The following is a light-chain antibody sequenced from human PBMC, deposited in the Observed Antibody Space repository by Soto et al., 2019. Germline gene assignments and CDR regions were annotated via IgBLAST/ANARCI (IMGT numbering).Light chain of an antibody. V-gene: IGLV2-14*01. J-gene: IGLJ1*01. CDR1: TINVGTYNY. CDR2: EVS. Sequence: QSVLTQPASVSGSPGQSITISCTGPTINVGTYNYVSWYQHHPGKAPKLIIYEVSNRPSGVSNRFSGSKSGSTASLTISGLQAEDEADYHCTTYTRDTALVFGTGTKVTVL. CDR3: TTYTRDTALV.